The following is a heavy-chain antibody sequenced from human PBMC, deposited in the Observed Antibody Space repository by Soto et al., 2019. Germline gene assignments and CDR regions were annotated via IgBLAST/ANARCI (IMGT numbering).Heavy chain of an antibody. CDR1: GDSVSSNSAA. CDR3: ETGDIEAAGPLDY. V-gene: IGHV6-1*01. CDR2: TYYRSKWYN. D-gene: IGHD6-13*01. J-gene: IGHJ4*02. Sequence: SQTLSLTCAISGDSVSSNSAAWNWIRQSPSRGLEWLGRTYYRSKWYNDYAVSVKSRITINPDTSKNQFSLQLNSVTPEDTAVYYSETGDIEAAGPLDYWGQGTLVTVSS.